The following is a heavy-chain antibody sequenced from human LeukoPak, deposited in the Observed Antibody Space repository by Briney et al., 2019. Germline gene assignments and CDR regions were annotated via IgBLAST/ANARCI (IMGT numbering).Heavy chain of an antibody. V-gene: IGHV3-33*01. CDR1: GFSFSSHG. J-gene: IGHJ4*02. CDR3: ARGSNSGYSIDY. CDR2: ILYYGSNA. D-gene: IGHD3-22*01. Sequence: RGALRLSCTVSGFSFSSHGMHWVPQAPGKGLEWVAVILYYGSNANYAASVKGRFTISRDNSKNTLYLQMNSLRAEDTAVYFCARGSNSGYSIDYWGQGTLATVSS.